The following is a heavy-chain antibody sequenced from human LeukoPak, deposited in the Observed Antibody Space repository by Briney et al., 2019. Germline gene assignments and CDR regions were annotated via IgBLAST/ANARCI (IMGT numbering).Heavy chain of an antibody. CDR3: ARHVYGEGMVV. V-gene: IGHV4-59*08. J-gene: IGHJ6*04. D-gene: IGHD4-17*01. CDR1: GGSLNGYY. CDR2: IHSSEGT. Sequence: SETLSLTCTVSGGSLNGYYWGWIRQPPGKGLECIGYIHSSEGTAHNASPKSRLTISLDTSKNQFSLTLSSVTAADTAVYYCARHVYGEGMVVWGKGTTVTVSS.